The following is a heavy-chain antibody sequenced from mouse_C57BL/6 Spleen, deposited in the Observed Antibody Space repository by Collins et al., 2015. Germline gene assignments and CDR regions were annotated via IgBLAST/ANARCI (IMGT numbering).Heavy chain of an antibody. Sequence: QVQLQQSGPELVKPGASVKISCKASGYAFSSSWMNWVKQRPGKGLEWIGRIYPGDGDSNYNGKFTGKATLTADKSSSTAYMQLSSLTSEDSAVYYCARGGYSFAYWGQGTLVTVSA. CDR2: IYPGDGDS. D-gene: IGHD1-1*01. CDR3: ARGGYSFAY. V-gene: IGHV1-82*01. J-gene: IGHJ3*01. CDR1: GYAFSSSW.